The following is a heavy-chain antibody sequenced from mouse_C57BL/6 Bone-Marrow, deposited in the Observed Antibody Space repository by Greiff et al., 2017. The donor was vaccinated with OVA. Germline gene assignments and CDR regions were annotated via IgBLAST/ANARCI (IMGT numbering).Heavy chain of an antibody. CDR1: GYTFTSYW. Sequence: QVQLQQPGAELVKPGASVKLSCKASGYTFTSYWMQWVKQRPGQGLEWIGEIDPSDSYTNYNQKFKGKATLTVDTSSSTAYMQLSSLTSEDSAVYYCARRLLGDWGKGTTLTVSS. V-gene: IGHV1-50*01. J-gene: IGHJ2*01. CDR2: IDPSDSYT. CDR3: ARRLLGD. D-gene: IGHD1-1*01.